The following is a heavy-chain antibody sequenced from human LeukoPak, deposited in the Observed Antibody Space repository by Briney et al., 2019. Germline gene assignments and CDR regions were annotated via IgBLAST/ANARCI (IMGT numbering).Heavy chain of an antibody. V-gene: IGHV3-11*01. J-gene: IGHJ4*02. CDR1: GGSISSYY. Sequence: LSLTCSVSGGSISSYYWSWIRQAPGKGLEWVSYISSSGSTIYYADSVKGRFTISRDNAKNSLYLQMNSLRAEDTAVYYCARAGYYDSSGYALDYWGQGTLVTVSS. D-gene: IGHD3-22*01. CDR3: ARAGYYDSSGYALDY. CDR2: ISSSGSTI.